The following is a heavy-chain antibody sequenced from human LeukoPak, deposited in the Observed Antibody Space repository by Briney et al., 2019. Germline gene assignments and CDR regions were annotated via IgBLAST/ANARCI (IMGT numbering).Heavy chain of an antibody. CDR2: IYTSGST. V-gene: IGHV4-61*02. CDR3: AASAYDFRSGYYDDY. J-gene: IGHJ4*02. Sequence: PSETLSLTCTVSGGSISSGSYYWSWIRQPAGKGLEWIGRIYTSGSTNYNPSLKSRVTISVDTSKNQFSLKLSSVTAADTAVYYCAASAYDFRSGYYDDYWGQGTLVTVSS. CDR1: GGSISSGSYY. D-gene: IGHD3-3*01.